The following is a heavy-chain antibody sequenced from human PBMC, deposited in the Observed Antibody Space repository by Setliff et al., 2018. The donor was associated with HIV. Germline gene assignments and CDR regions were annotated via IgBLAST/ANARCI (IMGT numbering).Heavy chain of an antibody. J-gene: IGHJ4*02. Sequence: GGSLRLSCAASGFTFSGYAMHWVRQAPGKGLEWVSVISFDGTNKYYVESVKGLFTISRDNSKNTMYLQMNSLRVEDTAVYYCARHPRYYDFWSGYHEYYFDYWGQGTLVTVLL. CDR1: GFTFSGYA. D-gene: IGHD3-3*01. CDR3: ARHPRYYDFWSGYHEYYFDY. CDR2: ISFDGTNK. V-gene: IGHV3-30*04.